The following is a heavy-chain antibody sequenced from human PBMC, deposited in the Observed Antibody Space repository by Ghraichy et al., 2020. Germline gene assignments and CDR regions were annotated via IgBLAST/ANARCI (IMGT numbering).Heavy chain of an antibody. CDR3: GRICSATTCFVLGADGMDV. J-gene: IGHJ6*02. Sequence: SETLSLTCSVSGDSTSGDSFAYYWTWIRRRPGKGLEWIGYVYSNGGANYNPSLRSRVRISVDTFRNQFSLNLASMTAADAAVYYCGRICSATTCFVLGADGMDVWGQGISVTVSS. V-gene: IGHV4-30-4*08. D-gene: IGHD2-2*01. CDR2: VYSNGGA. CDR1: GDSTSGDSFAYY.